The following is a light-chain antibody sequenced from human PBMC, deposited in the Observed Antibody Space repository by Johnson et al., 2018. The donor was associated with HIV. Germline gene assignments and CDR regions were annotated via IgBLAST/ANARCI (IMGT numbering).Light chain of an antibody. CDR2: DNN. V-gene: IGLV1-51*01. J-gene: IGLJ1*01. Sequence: QSVLTQPPSVPAAPGQKVDIYCSGSSSNIESDYVSWYQQLPGTAPKLLIYDNNKRPSGIPDRFSGSKSGTSATLGITGLQTGDEADYYCGTWDSSLTLYVFGTGTKVTVL. CDR1: SSNIESDY. CDR3: GTWDSSLTLYV.